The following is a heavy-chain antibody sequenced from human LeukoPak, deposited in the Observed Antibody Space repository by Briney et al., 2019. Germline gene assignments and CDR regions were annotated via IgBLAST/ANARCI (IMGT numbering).Heavy chain of an antibody. D-gene: IGHD6-19*01. CDR2: ITWNSFSI. CDR3: AKDMRMHSTYIAVAGLCFDY. CDR1: GFTFDDYA. Sequence: GGSLRLSCAASGFTFDDYAMHWVRQAPGKGLEWVSGITWNSFSIGYADSVKGRFTISRDNAKNSLYLQMNSLRAEDMALYYCAKDMRMHSTYIAVAGLCFDYWGQGTLVTVSS. J-gene: IGHJ4*02. V-gene: IGHV3-9*03.